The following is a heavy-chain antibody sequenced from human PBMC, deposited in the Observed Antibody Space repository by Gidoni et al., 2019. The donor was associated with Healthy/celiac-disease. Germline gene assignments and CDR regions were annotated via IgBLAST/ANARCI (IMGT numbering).Heavy chain of an antibody. J-gene: IGHJ5*02. Sequence: EVQLVESGGGLVKPGGSLRLYCGASGFPFSSYSMNWVRQAPGKGLGWVSSISSISSYISYAYSVKGRFTISRDNAKNSLYLQMNRLRAEDTAVYYCARVEEGFDPWGQGTLVTVSS. CDR1: GFPFSSYS. V-gene: IGHV3-21*01. CDR2: ISSISSYI. CDR3: ARVEEGFDP.